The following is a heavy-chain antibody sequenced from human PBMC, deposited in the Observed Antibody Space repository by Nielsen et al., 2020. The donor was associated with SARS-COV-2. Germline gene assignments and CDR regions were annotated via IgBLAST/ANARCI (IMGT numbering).Heavy chain of an antibody. Sequence: GGSLRLSCTASGFTFGDYAMSWVRQAPGKGLEWVANIKQDGSEKYYVDSVKGRFTISRDNAKNSLYLQMNSLRAEDTAVYYCASLGGSSWYFDYWGQGTLVTVSS. V-gene: IGHV3-7*03. D-gene: IGHD6-13*01. J-gene: IGHJ4*02. CDR2: IKQDGSEK. CDR3: ASLGGSSWYFDY. CDR1: GFTFGDYA.